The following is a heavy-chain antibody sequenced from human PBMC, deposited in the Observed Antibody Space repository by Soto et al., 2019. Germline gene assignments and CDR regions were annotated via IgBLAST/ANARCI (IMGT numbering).Heavy chain of an antibody. CDR2: ISGSGGST. V-gene: IGHV3-23*01. Sequence: GGSLRLSCAASGFTFSSYAMSWVRQAPGKGLEWVSAISGSGGSTYYADSVKGRFTISRDNSKNTLYLQMNSLRAEDTAVYYCAKLGEGLIWFGELFRSAKQTSEDAFDIWGQGTMVTVSS. CDR1: GFTFSSYA. D-gene: IGHD3-10*01. CDR3: AKLGEGLIWFGELFRSAKQTSEDAFDI. J-gene: IGHJ3*02.